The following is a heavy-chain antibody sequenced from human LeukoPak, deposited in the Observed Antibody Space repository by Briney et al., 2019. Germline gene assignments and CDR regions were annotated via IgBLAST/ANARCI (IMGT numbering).Heavy chain of an antibody. D-gene: IGHD6-19*01. CDR1: GFTFSSYS. CDR3: ARDYGSGWYCAAFDI. V-gene: IGHV3-21*01. J-gene: IGHJ3*02. Sequence: PGGSLRLSCAASGFTFSSYSMNWVRQAPGKGLEWVSSISSSSSYIYYADSVKGRFTISRDNAKNSLYPQMNSLRAEDTAVYYCARDYGSGWYCAAFDIWGQGTMVTVSS. CDR2: ISSSSSYI.